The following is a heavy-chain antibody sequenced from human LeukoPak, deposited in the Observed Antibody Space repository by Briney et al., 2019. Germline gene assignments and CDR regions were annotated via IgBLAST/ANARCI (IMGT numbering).Heavy chain of an antibody. V-gene: IGHV3-30*02. Sequence: GGSLRLSCAASGFTFSSYGMHWVRQAPGKGLGWVAFIRYDGSNKYYADSVKGRFTISRDNSKNTLYLQMNSLRAEDTAVYYCAKSFGGYCSGGSCYPGYFDLWGRGTLVTVSS. CDR3: AKSFGGYCSGGSCYPGYFDL. CDR2: IRYDGSNK. CDR1: GFTFSSYG. D-gene: IGHD2-15*01. J-gene: IGHJ2*01.